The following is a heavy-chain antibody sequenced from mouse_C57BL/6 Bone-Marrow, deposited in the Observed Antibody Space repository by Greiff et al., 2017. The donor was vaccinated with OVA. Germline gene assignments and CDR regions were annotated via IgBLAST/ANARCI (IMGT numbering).Heavy chain of an antibody. Sequence: LVESGAELVKPGASVKSSCTASGFNIKDYYMHWVKQRTEQGLEWIGRIDPEDGETKYAPEFQGKATITADTSSNTAYLQLSSLTSEDTAVYYCARGSTDSNLFAYWGQGTLVTVSA. CDR2: IDPEDGET. CDR3: ARGSTDSNLFAY. V-gene: IGHV14-2*01. D-gene: IGHD2-5*01. J-gene: IGHJ3*01. CDR1: GFNIKDYY.